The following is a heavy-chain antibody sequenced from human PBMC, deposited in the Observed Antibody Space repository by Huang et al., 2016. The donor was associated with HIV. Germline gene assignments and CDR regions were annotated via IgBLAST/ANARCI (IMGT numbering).Heavy chain of an antibody. V-gene: IGHV4-59*02. CDR1: GDSVSSHY. J-gene: IGHJ5*02. CDR3: GRDQGRLAVGGIDNWFDP. Sequence: QVRLQESGPGLVKPSETLSLSCTVSGDSVSSHYWGWIRHPPGKGLEWIGTVYDSGTTKYNPRLKSRITISVDTSKNGVSLNITSVSAADTAMYFCGRDQGRLAVGGIDNWFDPWGQGALVTVSS. D-gene: IGHD6-19*01. CDR2: VYDSGTT.